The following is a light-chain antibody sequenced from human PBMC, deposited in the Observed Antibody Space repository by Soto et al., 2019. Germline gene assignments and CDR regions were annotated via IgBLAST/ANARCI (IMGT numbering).Light chain of an antibody. CDR1: QSISGA. CDR2: GAS. CDR3: QQYNNWPPIT. Sequence: IVMTQSTATLSVSPGGRATLSCRASQSISGALAWYQQKPGQAPRLLIYGASTRATSFPARFSGSGSGTDFTLTISSLQSEDFAVYYCQQYNNWPPITFGQGSRLEI. V-gene: IGKV3-15*01. J-gene: IGKJ5*01.